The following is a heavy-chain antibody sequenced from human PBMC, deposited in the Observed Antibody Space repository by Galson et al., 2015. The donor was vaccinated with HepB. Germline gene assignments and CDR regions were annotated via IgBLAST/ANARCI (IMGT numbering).Heavy chain of an antibody. J-gene: IGHJ4*02. Sequence: SLRLSCAVSGFTFSSYAMHRVRQAPGKGLEWVAFISYDGNTKQYADSVAGRFTISKDMSQKTLYLQMNSLRTEDTAVYYCARERTGYYSECWGQGILVTVSS. CDR2: ISYDGNTK. CDR1: GFTFSSYA. CDR3: ARERTGYYSEC. V-gene: IGHV3-30-3*01.